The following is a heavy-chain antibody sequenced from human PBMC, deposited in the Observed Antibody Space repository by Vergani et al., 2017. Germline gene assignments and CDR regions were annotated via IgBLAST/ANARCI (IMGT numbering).Heavy chain of an antibody. CDR1: GFTFSSYW. D-gene: IGHD2-15*01. Sequence: EVQLVESGGGLVPPGGSLRLSCAASGFTFSSYWMSWVRQAPGKGLEWVANIKQDGSEKYYVDSVKGRLTISRDNAKHSLHLQMNSLRAEDTAVYYCARDSYCSCGSCLINGMDVWGQGTTVTVSS. CDR3: ARDSYCSCGSCLINGMDV. V-gene: IGHV3-7*01. J-gene: IGHJ6*02. CDR2: IKQDGSEK.